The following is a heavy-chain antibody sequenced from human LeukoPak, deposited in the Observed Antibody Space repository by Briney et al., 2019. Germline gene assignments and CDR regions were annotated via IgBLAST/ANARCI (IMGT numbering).Heavy chain of an antibody. CDR2: ISSSGSTI. CDR3: ARGRGYSGSYWGFDI. D-gene: IGHD1-26*01. V-gene: IGHV3-48*03. Sequence: SGGSLRLSCAASGFTFSSYEMNWVRQAPGKGLEWVSYISSSGSTIYYADSVKGRFTISRDNAKNSLYLQMSSLRAEDTAIYYCARGRGYSGSYWGFDIWGQGTMVTVSS. J-gene: IGHJ3*02. CDR1: GFTFSSYE.